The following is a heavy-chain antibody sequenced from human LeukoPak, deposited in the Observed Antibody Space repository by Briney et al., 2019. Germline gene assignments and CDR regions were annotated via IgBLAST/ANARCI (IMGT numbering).Heavy chain of an antibody. Sequence: PSETLSLTCTVSGGSISSYYWSWIRQPPGKGLEWIGYIYYRGSTNYNPSLKSRVAISVDTSKNQFSLKLSSVTAADTAVYYCARGVLVGVSDVWGKGTTVTVSS. CDR3: ARGVLVGVSDV. V-gene: IGHV4-59*01. D-gene: IGHD2-15*01. CDR2: IYYRGST. J-gene: IGHJ6*04. CDR1: GGSISSYY.